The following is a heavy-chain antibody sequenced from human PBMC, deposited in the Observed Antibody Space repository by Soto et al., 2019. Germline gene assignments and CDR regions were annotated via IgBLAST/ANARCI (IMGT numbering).Heavy chain of an antibody. V-gene: IGHV3-30-3*01. Sequence: PGGSLRLSCAASGFTFSSYAMHWVRQAPGKGLEWVAVISYDGSNKYYADSVKGRFTISRDNSKNTLYLQMNSLRAEDTAVYYCARLVGVAISPWGQGTLVTVSS. J-gene: IGHJ4*02. CDR3: ARLVGVAISP. CDR1: GFTFSSYA. CDR2: ISYDGSNK. D-gene: IGHD2-21*01.